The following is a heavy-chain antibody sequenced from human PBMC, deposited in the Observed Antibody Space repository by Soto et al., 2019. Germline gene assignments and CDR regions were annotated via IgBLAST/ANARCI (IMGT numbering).Heavy chain of an antibody. CDR3: ASLYYYGSGSYSYYYYYGMDV. V-gene: IGHV4-39*01. J-gene: IGHJ6*02. CDR1: GGSISSSSYY. D-gene: IGHD3-10*01. Sequence: SETLSLTCTVSGGSISSSSYYWGWIRQPPGKGLEWIGSIYYSGSTYYNPSLKVRVTISVDTSKNQFSLKLSSVTAADPAVYYCASLYYYGSGSYSYYYYYGMDVWGQGTTVTVSS. CDR2: IYYSGST.